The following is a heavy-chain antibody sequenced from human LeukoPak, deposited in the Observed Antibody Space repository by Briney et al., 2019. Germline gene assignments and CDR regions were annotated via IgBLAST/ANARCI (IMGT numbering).Heavy chain of an antibody. J-gene: IGHJ5*02. Sequence: GGSLRLSCAASGFTFSSYWMHWVRQAPGKGLVWVSRIDSDGSNTGYADSVKGRFTISRDNAKNTLYLQMNGLRAEDTAVYYCARGGTNTGLPASWGQGTLVTVSS. CDR2: IDSDGSNT. D-gene: IGHD1-7*01. CDR3: ARGGTNTGLPAS. V-gene: IGHV3-74*01. CDR1: GFTFSSYW.